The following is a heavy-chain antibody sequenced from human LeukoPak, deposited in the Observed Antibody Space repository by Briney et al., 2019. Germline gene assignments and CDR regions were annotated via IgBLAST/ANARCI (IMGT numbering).Heavy chain of an antibody. D-gene: IGHD3-10*01. CDR2: ISSSSSYI. CDR1: GFTFDDYA. J-gene: IGHJ6*03. V-gene: IGHV3-21*01. CDR3: ARATYDTNFYGSGPRWMDV. Sequence: GGSLRLSCAASGFTFDDYAMHWVRQPPGKGLEWVSSISSSSSYIYYADSVKGRFTISRDNAKNSLYLQMNSLRAEDTAVYYCARATYDTNFYGSGPRWMDVWGKGTTVTISS.